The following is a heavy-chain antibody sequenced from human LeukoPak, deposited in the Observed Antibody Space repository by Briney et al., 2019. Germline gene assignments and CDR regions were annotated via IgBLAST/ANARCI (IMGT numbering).Heavy chain of an antibody. V-gene: IGHV4-34*01. D-gene: IGHD4-23*01. Sequence: SETLSLTCTVSGGSISSYYWSWIRQPPGKGLEWIGEINHSGSTNYNPSLKSRVTISVDTSKNQFSLKLSSVTAADTAVYYCARGRLRWHYYFDYWGQGTLVTVSS. CDR1: GGSISSYY. CDR3: ARGRLRWHYYFDY. CDR2: INHSGST. J-gene: IGHJ4*02.